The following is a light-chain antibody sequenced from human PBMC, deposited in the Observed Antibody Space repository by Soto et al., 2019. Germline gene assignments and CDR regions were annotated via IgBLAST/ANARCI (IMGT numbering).Light chain of an antibody. CDR3: QSYDSSLSAVV. V-gene: IGLV1-40*01. Sequence: QSVLTQPPSVSGAPGQRVTISCTGSSSNIGAGYDVHWYQPLQGTAPKLLIYGNSKRPSGVPDRFPCSKSGTSASLVITGLQAEDEAESYCQSYDSSLSAVVFGGGTKLTVL. J-gene: IGLJ2*01. CDR2: GNS. CDR1: SSNIGAGYD.